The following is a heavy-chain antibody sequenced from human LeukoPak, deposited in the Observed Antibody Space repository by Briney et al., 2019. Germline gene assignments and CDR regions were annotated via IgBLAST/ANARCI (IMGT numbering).Heavy chain of an antibody. V-gene: IGHV4-4*02. CDR2: IYHSGST. D-gene: IGHD3-10*01. Sequence: SETLSLTCAVSGGSISSSNWWSWVRQPPGKGLEWIGEIYHSGSTNYNPSLKSRVTISVDKSKNQFSLKLSSVTAADTAVYYCARADWNPDYYGSGSYFDYWGQGTLVTVSS. CDR1: GGSISSSNW. CDR3: ARADWNPDYYGSGSYFDY. J-gene: IGHJ4*02.